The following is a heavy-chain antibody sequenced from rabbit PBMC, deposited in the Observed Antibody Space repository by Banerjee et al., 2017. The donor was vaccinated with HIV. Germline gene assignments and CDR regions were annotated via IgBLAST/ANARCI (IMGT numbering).Heavy chain of an antibody. CDR2: IYTSSGST. CDR3: AGYYVYGSAAYTYGGLNL. Sequence: QSLEESGGGLVQPGGTLTLTCKASGIDFSSYYYMCWVRQAPGKGLELIACIYTSSGSTWYATWAKGRFTISKTSSTTVTLQMTSLTAADTATYFCAGYYVYGSAAYTYGGLNLWGQGTLVTVS. D-gene: IGHD6-1*01. J-gene: IGHJ4*01. V-gene: IGHV1S40*01. CDR1: GIDFSSYYY.